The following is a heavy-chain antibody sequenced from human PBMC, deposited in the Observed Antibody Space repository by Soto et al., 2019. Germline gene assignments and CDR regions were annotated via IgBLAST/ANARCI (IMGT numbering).Heavy chain of an antibody. CDR2: FRTGGDDGTT. Sequence: WWSLRLSCSASVFTFSRYSMSWFRQAPGKGLEWVSGFRTGGDDGTTYYADSVKGRFTISRDNSKNTLFLQMNSLRAEDTAIYYCAKKVNSGPGSQYFDYWGQGTLVTVSS. J-gene: IGHJ4*02. CDR3: AKKVNSGPGSQYFDY. V-gene: IGHV3-23*01. D-gene: IGHD3-10*01. CDR1: VFTFSRYS.